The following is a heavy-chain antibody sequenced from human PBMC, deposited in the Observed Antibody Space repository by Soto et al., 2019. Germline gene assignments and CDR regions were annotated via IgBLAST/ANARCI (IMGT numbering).Heavy chain of an antibody. V-gene: IGHV4-30-2*01. J-gene: IGHJ6*02. Sequence: SETLSLTCAVSGGSISSSGYSWNWIRQPPGKGLEWIGYIYHGGSTYYNPSLKSRVTISVDRSQNQFSLKLTSMTAADTAVYFCARATDRFLAYYDGVDVWGQGTTVTVPS. CDR2: IYHGGST. CDR3: ARATDRFLAYYDGVDV. D-gene: IGHD1-1*01. CDR1: GGSISSSGYS.